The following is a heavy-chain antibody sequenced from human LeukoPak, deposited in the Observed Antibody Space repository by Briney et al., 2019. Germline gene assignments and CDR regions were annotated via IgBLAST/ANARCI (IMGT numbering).Heavy chain of an antibody. V-gene: IGHV3-23*01. CDR1: GFTFSSYA. CDR3: AKVEDLITFGGVIVPIFDY. CDR2: ISGSGGST. D-gene: IGHD3-16*02. Sequence: PGGSLRLSCAAPGFTFSSYAMSWVRQAPGKGLEWVSAISGSGGSTYYADSVKGRFTISRDNSKNTLYLQMNSLRAEDTAVYYCAKVEDLITFGGVIVPIFDYWGQGTLVTASS. J-gene: IGHJ4*02.